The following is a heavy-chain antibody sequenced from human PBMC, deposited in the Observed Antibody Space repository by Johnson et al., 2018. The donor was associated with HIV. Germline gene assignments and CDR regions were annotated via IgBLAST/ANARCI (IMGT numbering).Heavy chain of an antibody. CDR1: GFTFSDYY. Sequence: VQLVESGGGLVRPGESLRLSCVASGFTFSDYYMSWIRQAPGKGLEWISYISSSDSTIYSADSVQGRFTISRDNAKKSLYLQMNSLRAEDTAMYYCARDNGYYYDSSGSRNAFDIWGQGTMVTVSS. CDR3: ARDNGYYYDSSGSRNAFDI. J-gene: IGHJ3*02. D-gene: IGHD3-22*01. CDR2: ISSSDSTI. V-gene: IGHV3-11*04.